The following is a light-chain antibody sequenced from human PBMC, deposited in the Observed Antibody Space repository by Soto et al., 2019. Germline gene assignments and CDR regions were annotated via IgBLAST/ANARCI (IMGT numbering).Light chain of an antibody. CDR2: MRS. CDR1: QSISSW. CDR3: QQYNRYSRT. V-gene: IGKV1-5*03. J-gene: IGKJ1*01. Sequence: DIQMTQSPSTLYVSVGDRVTITGRASQSISSWLAWYQQKPGKAPQLLSYMRSSLEIGIPSRFIGSGSGTDFTLTISSLQPEDFATYYCQQYNRYSRTFGQGTKVEIK.